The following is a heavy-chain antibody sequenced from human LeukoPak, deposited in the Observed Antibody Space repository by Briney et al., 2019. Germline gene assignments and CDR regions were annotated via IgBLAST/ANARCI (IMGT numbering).Heavy chain of an antibody. D-gene: IGHD1-26*01. J-gene: IGHJ6*02. CDR3: ARVPPRASGSYYHGMDV. CDR2: ITWNSGGM. V-gene: IGHV3-9*01. CDR1: GFTFDSYV. Sequence: PGGSLRLSCAASGFTFDSYVMHWVQQAPGKGLEWVSGITWNSGGMGYADSVKGRFTISRDNAKNSLYLQMNSLRAEDTAVYYCARVPPRASGSYYHGMDVWGQGTTVTVSS.